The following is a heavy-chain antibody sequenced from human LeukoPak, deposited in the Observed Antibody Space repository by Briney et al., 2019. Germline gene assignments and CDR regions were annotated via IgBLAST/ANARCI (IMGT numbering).Heavy chain of an antibody. D-gene: IGHD5-18*01. Sequence: ASVKVSCKASGYTFTTYGISWLRPAPGQGLEWMGWISTYNGDTNYAQKFQGRVTLTKDTSTSTVYLELRRLRSDATAVYNCAGRGSVDTPMSNWEWWYWGQGTLVTVSS. V-gene: IGHV1-18*01. CDR2: ISTYNGDT. CDR3: AGRGSVDTPMSNWEWWY. CDR1: GYTFTTYG. J-gene: IGHJ4*02.